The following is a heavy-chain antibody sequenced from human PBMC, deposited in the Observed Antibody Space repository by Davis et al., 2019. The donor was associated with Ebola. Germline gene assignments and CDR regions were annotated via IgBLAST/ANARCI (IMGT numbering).Heavy chain of an antibody. D-gene: IGHD6-19*01. CDR3: SRGTYSSGWSTYWYFDL. V-gene: IGHV4-59*11. CDR2: IYYSGST. J-gene: IGHJ2*01. CDR1: GGSISSHY. Sequence: PSETLSLTCTASGGSISSHYWSWIRQPPGKGLEWIGYIYYSGSTNYNPSLKSRVTISVDTSKNQFSLKLNSVTAADTAMYYCSRGTYSSGWSTYWYFDLWGRGTLVTVSS.